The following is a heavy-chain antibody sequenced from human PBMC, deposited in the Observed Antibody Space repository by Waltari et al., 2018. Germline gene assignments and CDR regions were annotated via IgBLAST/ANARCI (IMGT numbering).Heavy chain of an antibody. CDR1: GYTFTGYY. J-gene: IGHJ5*02. CDR3: ARDSERGVDWAPYNWFDP. V-gene: IGHV1-2*02. Sequence: QVQLVQSGAEVKKPGASVKVSCKASGYTFTGYYMHWVRQAPGQGLEWMGWINPNSGGTNYAQKFQGRVTMTRDTSISTAYMELSRLRSDDTAVYYCARDSERGVDWAPYNWFDPWGQGTLVTVSA. D-gene: IGHD5-12*01. CDR2: INPNSGGT.